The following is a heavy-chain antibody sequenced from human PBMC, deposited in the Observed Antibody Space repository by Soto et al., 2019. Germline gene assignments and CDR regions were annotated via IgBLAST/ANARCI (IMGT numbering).Heavy chain of an antibody. J-gene: IGHJ3*02. CDR2: ISGSGGST. D-gene: IGHD3-3*01. Sequence: PGGSLRLSCAASGFTFSSYAMSWVRQAPGQGLEWVSAISGSGGSTYYADSVKGRFTISRDNSKNTLYLQMNSLRAEDTAVYYCAGHDYDFWSGYYHDAFDIWGQGTMVTVSS. V-gene: IGHV3-23*01. CDR3: AGHDYDFWSGYYHDAFDI. CDR1: GFTFSSYA.